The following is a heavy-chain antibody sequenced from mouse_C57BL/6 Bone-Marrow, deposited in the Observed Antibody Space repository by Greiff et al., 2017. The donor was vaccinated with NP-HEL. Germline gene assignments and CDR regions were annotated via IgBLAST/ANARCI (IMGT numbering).Heavy chain of an antibody. Sequence: EVKLEESGGGLVQPGGSLKLSCAASGIDFSRYWMSWVRRAPGKGLEWIGEINPDSSTINYAPSLKDKFIISRDNAKNTLYLQMSKVRSEDTALYYCASPIYYDYLAWFAYWGQGTLVTVSA. V-gene: IGHV4-1*01. D-gene: IGHD2-4*01. CDR3: ASPIYYDYLAWFAY. CDR1: GIDFSRYW. J-gene: IGHJ3*01. CDR2: INPDSSTI.